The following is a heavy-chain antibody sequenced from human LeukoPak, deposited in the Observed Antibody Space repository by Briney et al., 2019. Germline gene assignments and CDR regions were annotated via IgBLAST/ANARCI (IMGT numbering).Heavy chain of an antibody. CDR2: ISGSGDNT. D-gene: IGHD6-13*01. V-gene: IGHV3-23*01. CDR1: GFTFSSHA. Sequence: GGSLRLSCAASGFTFSSHAMTWVRQAPGKGLEWVSVISGSGDNTDYADSVKGRFTISRDNSRNTVYLQMNSLRAEDTAVYYCAKKGSTWHFAYWGQGTLVTVSS. CDR3: AKKGSTWHFAY. J-gene: IGHJ4*02.